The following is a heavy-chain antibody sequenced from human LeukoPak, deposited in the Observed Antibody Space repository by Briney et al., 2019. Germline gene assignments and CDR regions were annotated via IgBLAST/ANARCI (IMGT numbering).Heavy chain of an antibody. CDR1: GYSFTNYW. D-gene: IGHD4-17*01. V-gene: IGHV5-51*01. Sequence: GESLKISCKGSGYSFTNYWIVWVRQMPGKGLEGRVIIYPGDSDTRYGPSFQGQVTIPAHKSISTAYLQWSSLKASDTAMYYCASTTVTNYYYYMDVWGKGTTVTVSS. CDR2: IYPGDSDT. CDR3: ASTTVTNYYYYMDV. J-gene: IGHJ6*03.